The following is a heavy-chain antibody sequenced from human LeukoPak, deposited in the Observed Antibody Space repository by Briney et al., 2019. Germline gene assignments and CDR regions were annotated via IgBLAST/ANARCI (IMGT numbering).Heavy chain of an antibody. CDR3: ARGLRWNDY. V-gene: IGHV4-61*02. Sequence: SETLSLTCTVSGGSISSGTYYWSWIRQPAGKGLEWIGRIYTSGSTNYNPSLKSRVTTSVDTSKNQFSLNLNSVTAADSAVYYCARGLRWNDYWGQGTLVTVSS. D-gene: IGHD4-23*01. CDR2: IYTSGST. J-gene: IGHJ4*02. CDR1: GGSISSGTYY.